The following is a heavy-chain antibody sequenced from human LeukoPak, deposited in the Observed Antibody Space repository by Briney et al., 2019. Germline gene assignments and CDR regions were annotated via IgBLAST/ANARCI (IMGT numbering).Heavy chain of an antibody. Sequence: ASVKVSCKASGYTFTGYYMHWVRQAPGQGLEWMGWINPNSGDTNYAQKFQGRVTMTRDTSISTAYMELSRLRSDDTAVYYCARARSPIAVAGSSDYFDYWGQGTLVTVSS. D-gene: IGHD6-19*01. CDR3: ARARSPIAVAGSSDYFDY. CDR1: GYTFTGYY. J-gene: IGHJ4*02. CDR2: INPNSGDT. V-gene: IGHV1-2*02.